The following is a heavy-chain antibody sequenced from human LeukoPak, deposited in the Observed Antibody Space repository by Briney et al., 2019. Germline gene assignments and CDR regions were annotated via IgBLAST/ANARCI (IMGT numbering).Heavy chain of an antibody. CDR3: AKGGARPLDDAYDI. Sequence: PGGSLRLSCAASGFTFSSYWMSWVRQAPGKGLEWVANIEQDGSEKNYVDSVKGRFTISRDNAENALYLQMNTLRPDDTAVYFCAKGGARPLDDAYDIWGQGTMVTVSS. V-gene: IGHV3-7*01. CDR1: GFTFSSYW. CDR2: IEQDGSEK. J-gene: IGHJ3*02.